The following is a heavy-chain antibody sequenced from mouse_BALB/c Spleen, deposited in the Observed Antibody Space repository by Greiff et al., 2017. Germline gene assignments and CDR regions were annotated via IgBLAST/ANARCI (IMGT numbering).Heavy chain of an antibody. V-gene: IGHV3-6*02. J-gene: IGHJ2*01. D-gene: IGHD2-1*01. CDR2: ISYDGSN. CDR1: GYSITSGYY. Sequence: DVHLVESGPGLVKPSQSLSLTCSVTGYSITSGYYWNWIRQFPGNKLEWMGYISYDGSNNYNPSLKNRISITRDTSKNQFFLKLNSVTTEDTATYYCARDDGNYYFDYWGQGTTLTVSS. CDR3: ARDDGNYYFDY.